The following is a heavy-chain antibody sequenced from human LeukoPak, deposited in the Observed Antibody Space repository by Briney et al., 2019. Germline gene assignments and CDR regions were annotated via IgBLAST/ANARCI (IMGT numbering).Heavy chain of an antibody. CDR2: IYYSGST. J-gene: IGHJ5*02. V-gene: IGHV4-39*02. CDR3: ARESSIVRGT. CDR1: GGSISSSSYY. Sequence: SETLSLTCTVSGGSISSSSYYWGWIRQPPGKGLEWIGSIYYSGSTYYNPSLKSRVTISVDTSKNQFSLKLSSVTAADTAVYYCARESSIVRGTWGQGTLVTVSS. D-gene: IGHD1-26*01.